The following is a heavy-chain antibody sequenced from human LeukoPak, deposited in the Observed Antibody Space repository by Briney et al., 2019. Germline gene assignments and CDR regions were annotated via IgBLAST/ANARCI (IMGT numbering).Heavy chain of an antibody. CDR3: AKEAAAGGGHFDY. V-gene: IGHV3-53*05. CDR2: IYSGGST. CDR1: GFTVSSNY. J-gene: IGHJ4*02. Sequence: GGSLRLSCAASGFTVSSNYMSWVRQAPGKGLEWVSVIYSGGSTYYADSVKGRFTISRDNSKNTLYLQMNSLRAEDTAVYYCAKEAAAGGGHFDYWGQGTLVTVSS. D-gene: IGHD6-13*01.